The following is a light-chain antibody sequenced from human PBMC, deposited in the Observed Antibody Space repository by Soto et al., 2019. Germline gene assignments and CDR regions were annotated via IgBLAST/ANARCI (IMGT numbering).Light chain of an antibody. CDR2: KAS. J-gene: IGKJ4*01. V-gene: IGKV1-5*03. CDR3: QQYNSYPLT. CDR1: QSMSSR. Sequence: DIKMSQSPSTLSVTVGDRVILTCRASQSMSSRLAWYQQKPGKAPKLLIYKASSIDSGIPSRFSGSGSGTEFTLTISSLQPDDFATYYCQQYNSYPLTSAGRTKV.